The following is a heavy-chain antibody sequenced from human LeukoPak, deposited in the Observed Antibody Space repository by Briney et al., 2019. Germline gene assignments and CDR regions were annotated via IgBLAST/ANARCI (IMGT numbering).Heavy chain of an antibody. J-gene: IGHJ6*02. Sequence: GGSLRLSCAASGFTFSSYWMSWVRQAPGKGLEWVANIKQDGSEKYYVDSVKGRFTISRDNAKNSLYLQMNSLRAEDTAVYYCARARGVGATKKYYGMDVRGQGTTVTVSS. CDR2: IKQDGSEK. V-gene: IGHV3-7*01. CDR3: ARARGVGATKKYYGMDV. D-gene: IGHD1-26*01. CDR1: GFTFSSYW.